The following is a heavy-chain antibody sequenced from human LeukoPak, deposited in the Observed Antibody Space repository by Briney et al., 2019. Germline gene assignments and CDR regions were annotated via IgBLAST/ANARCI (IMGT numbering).Heavy chain of an antibody. D-gene: IGHD6-19*01. CDR1: GFTFSSYG. CDR2: IWYDGSNK. V-gene: IGHV3-33*01. J-gene: IGHJ3*02. Sequence: GGFLRLSCAASGFTFSSYGMHWVRQAPGKGLEWVAVIWYDGSNKYYADSVKGRFTISRDNSKNTLYLQMNSLRAEDTAVYYCARGPSVAGTGRGAFDIWGQGTMVTVSS. CDR3: ARGPSVAGTGRGAFDI.